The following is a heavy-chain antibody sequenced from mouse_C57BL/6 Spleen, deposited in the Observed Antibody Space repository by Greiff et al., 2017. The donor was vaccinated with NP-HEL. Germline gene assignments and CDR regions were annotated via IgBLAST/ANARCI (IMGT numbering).Heavy chain of an antibody. CDR2: IDPSDSYT. Sequence: VQLQQPGAELVMPGASVKLSCKASGYTFTSYWMHWVKQRPGQGLEWIGEIDPSDSYTNYNQKFKGKSTLTVDKSSSTAYMQLSSLTSEDSAVYYCARKFLYEYDDGDYYAMDYWGQGTSVTVSS. J-gene: IGHJ4*01. CDR1: GYTFTSYW. CDR3: ARKFLYEYDDGDYYAMDY. V-gene: IGHV1-69*01. D-gene: IGHD2-4*01.